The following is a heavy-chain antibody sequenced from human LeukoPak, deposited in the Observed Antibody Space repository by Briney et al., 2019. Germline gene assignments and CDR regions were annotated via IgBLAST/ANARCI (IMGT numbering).Heavy chain of an antibody. J-gene: IGHJ4*02. D-gene: IGHD1-26*01. CDR2: IKQDGSEK. Sequence: GGSLRLSCAASGFTFSSYWISWVRQAPGKGLEWVANIKQDGSEKYYVDSVKGRFTISRDNAKNSLYLQMNSLRAEDTAVYYCARDLLGFDYWGQGTLVTVSS. V-gene: IGHV3-7*01. CDR3: ARDLLGFDY. CDR1: GFTFSSYW.